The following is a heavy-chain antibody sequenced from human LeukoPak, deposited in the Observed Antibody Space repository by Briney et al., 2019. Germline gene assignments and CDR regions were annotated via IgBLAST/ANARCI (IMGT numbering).Heavy chain of an antibody. D-gene: IGHD4-11*01. CDR3: AREGLPYSGDH. J-gene: IGHJ4*02. V-gene: IGHV3-7*01. CDR1: GFSFSTYW. Sequence: GGSLRLSCAASGFSFSTYWVRWARQTPGKGLEWVANIKGDGSEINYVDSVKGRFTISRDNAKNSLSLQMNSLTADDTGVYYCAREGLPYSGDHWGQGTLVTVSS. CDR2: IKGDGSEI.